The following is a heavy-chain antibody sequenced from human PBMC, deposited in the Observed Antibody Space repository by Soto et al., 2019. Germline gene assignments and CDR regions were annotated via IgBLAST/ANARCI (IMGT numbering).Heavy chain of an antibody. CDR2: ISGSGGST. V-gene: IGHV3-23*01. CDR1: GFTFSSYA. CDR3: AKDPPSIYGSGSYNWFDP. Sequence: EVQLLESGGGLVQPGGSLRLSCAASGFTFSSYAMSWVRQAPGKGLEWVSAISGSGGSTYYADSVKGRFTISRDNSKNTLYLQMNSLRAEDTAVYYCAKDPPSIYGSGSYNWFDPWGQGTLVTVSS. J-gene: IGHJ5*02. D-gene: IGHD3-10*01.